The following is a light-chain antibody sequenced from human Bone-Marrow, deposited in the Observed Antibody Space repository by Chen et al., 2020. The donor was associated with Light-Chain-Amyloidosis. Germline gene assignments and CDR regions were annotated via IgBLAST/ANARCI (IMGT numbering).Light chain of an antibody. J-gene: IGLJ2*01. CDR1: DLPTKY. CDR2: RDT. CDR3: QSADSSGTYEVI. V-gene: IGLV3-25*03. Sequence: SYELTQPPSVSVSPGQTARITCSGDDLPTKYAYWYQQKPGQAPVLVIHRDTERPSGISERFSGSILGTTATLTISGVQAEYEAYYHCQSADSSGTYEVIFGGGTKLTVL.